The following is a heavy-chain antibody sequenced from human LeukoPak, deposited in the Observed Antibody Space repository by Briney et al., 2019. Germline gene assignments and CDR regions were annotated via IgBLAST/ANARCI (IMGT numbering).Heavy chain of an antibody. Sequence: SETLFLTCAVFGGSLNDHYWIWIRQPPGQGLEWIGEINHFGTTKYNSSLKSRVAISIDASKKQFSLKLNSVTAADTALYYCARGFNYMDVWGKGTTVTV. CDR1: GGSLNDHY. CDR2: INHFGTT. V-gene: IGHV4-34*01. J-gene: IGHJ6*03. CDR3: ARGFNYMDV.